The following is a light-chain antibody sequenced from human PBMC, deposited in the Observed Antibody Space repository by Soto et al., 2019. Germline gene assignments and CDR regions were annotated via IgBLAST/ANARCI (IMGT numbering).Light chain of an antibody. CDR1: SNDVGSYNV. CDR2: ADN. Sequence: QSALTQPASVSGSPGQSITISCSGSSNDVGSYNVVSWYQQHPGKAPKLMIYADNKRLSGVSNRFSGSMSGNTASLTISGLQAEDEADYFCCSNAGSNTHAFEFGNGTKLTVL. V-gene: IGLV2-23*01. J-gene: IGLJ1*01. CDR3: CSNAGSNTHAFE.